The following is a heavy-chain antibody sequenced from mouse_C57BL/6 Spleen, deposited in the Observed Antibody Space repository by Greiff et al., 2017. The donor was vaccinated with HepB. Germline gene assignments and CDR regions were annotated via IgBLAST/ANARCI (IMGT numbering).Heavy chain of an antibody. CDR2: IDPNSGGT. V-gene: IGHV1-72*01. CDR1: GYTFTSYW. D-gene: IGHD1-1*01. CDR3: ARSIPHYYGSSYDYAMDY. J-gene: IGHJ4*01. Sequence: QVQLQQPGAELVKPGASVKLSCKASGYTFTSYWMHWVKQRPGRGLEWIGRIDPNSGGTKYNEKFKSKATLTVDKPSSTAYMQLSSLTSEDSAVYYCARSIPHYYGSSYDYAMDYWGQGTSVTVSS.